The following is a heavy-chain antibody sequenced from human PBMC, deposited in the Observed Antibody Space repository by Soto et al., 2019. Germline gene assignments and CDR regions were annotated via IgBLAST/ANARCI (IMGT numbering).Heavy chain of an antibody. CDR1: GYTFTTYY. Sequence: ASVKVSCKASGYTFTTYYIHWVRQAPGRGLEWMGWINPSSGGTNYAQRFQGWVTMTRDTSISTAYMELNRLKSDDTAVYYCARDRRSTAVIGPTHTMDVWGQGTTVTVS. J-gene: IGHJ6*02. D-gene: IGHD2-21*01. V-gene: IGHV1-2*04. CDR2: INPSSGGT. CDR3: ARDRRSTAVIGPTHTMDV.